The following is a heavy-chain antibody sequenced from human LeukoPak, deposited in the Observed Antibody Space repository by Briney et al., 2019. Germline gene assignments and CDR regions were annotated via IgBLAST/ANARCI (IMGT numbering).Heavy chain of an antibody. CDR1: GFTFDDYA. J-gene: IGHJ4*02. D-gene: IGHD1-7*01. CDR2: ISWNSGSI. Sequence: GGSLTLSCAASGFTFDDYAMHWVRQAPGKGLEWVSGISWNSGSIGYADSVKGRFTISRDNAKNSLYLQMNSLRAEDTAVYYCASRPNWNYAYFDYWGQGTLVTVSS. CDR3: ASRPNWNYAYFDY. V-gene: IGHV3-9*01.